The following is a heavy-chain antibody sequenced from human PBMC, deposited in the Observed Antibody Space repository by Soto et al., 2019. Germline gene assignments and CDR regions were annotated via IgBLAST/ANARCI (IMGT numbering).Heavy chain of an antibody. CDR3: AKDLGIAVAGMVWYFDY. Sequence: EVQLVETGGGLIQPGGSLRLSCAASGFTVSSNYMSWVRQAPGKGLEWVSVIYSGGSTYYADSVKGRFTISRDNSKNTLYLQMNSLRAEDTAVYYCAKDLGIAVAGMVWYFDYWGQGTLVTVSS. CDR1: GFTVSSNY. D-gene: IGHD6-19*01. V-gene: IGHV3-53*02. J-gene: IGHJ4*02. CDR2: IYSGGST.